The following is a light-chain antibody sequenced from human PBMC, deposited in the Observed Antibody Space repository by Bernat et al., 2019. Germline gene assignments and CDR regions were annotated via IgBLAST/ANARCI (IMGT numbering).Light chain of an antibody. CDR3: QAWDNSALWV. J-gene: IGLJ3*02. V-gene: IGLV3-1*01. Sequence: SYEVTQPPSVSVSPGQTASITCSGAQLGDYFSSWYQQKPGQSPVVVIYQDTKLPSGIPDRFSGSNSGNTATLTISGTQAMDEADYYCQAWDNSALWVFGGGTKLTVL. CDR1: QLGDYF. CDR2: QDT.